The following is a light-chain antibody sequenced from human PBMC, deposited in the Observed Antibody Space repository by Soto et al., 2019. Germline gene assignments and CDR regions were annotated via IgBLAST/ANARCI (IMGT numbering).Light chain of an antibody. CDR2: AAS. J-gene: IGKJ3*01. V-gene: IGKV1-39*01. Sequence: DIQMTQSPSSLSASVGDRVTITCRSRQNITNYLNWYQQIPGKAPKLLIYAASSLQSGVPSRFSGRGSGKDFTLTITSLQPEDFATYYCQQSYGPPRVTFGPGTKVDLK. CDR1: QNITNY. CDR3: QQSYGPPRVT.